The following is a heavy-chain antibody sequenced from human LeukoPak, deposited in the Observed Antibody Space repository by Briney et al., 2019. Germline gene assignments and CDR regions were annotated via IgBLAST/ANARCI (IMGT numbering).Heavy chain of an antibody. CDR3: ARGRGLRFLEWLLLYFDY. CDR1: GGSFSGYY. V-gene: IGHV4-34*01. Sequence: SETLSLTCAVYGGSFSGYYWSWIRQPPGKGLEWIGEINHSGSTNYNPSLKSRVTISVDTSKNQFSLKLSSVTAADTAVYYCARGRGLRFLEWLLLYFDYWGQGTLVTVSS. J-gene: IGHJ4*02. D-gene: IGHD3-3*01. CDR2: INHSGST.